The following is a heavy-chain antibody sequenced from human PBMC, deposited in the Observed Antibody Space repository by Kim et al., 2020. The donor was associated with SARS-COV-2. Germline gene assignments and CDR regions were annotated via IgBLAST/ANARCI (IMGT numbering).Heavy chain of an antibody. CDR2: I. CDR3: ASDFDWALDL. D-gene: IGHD3-9*01. Sequence: IYYSDSVKIRFTISRDNAKNALYLQMNSRRDGDTAVYFCASDFDWALDLWGQGTLVTVSS. J-gene: IGHJ5*02. V-gene: IGHV3-48*02.